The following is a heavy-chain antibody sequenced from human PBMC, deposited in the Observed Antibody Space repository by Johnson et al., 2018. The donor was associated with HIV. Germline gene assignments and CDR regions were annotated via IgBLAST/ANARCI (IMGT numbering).Heavy chain of an antibody. Sequence: VQLVESGGGLVQLGRSLRLSCAASGFTFDDYAMHWVRQAPGKGLEWVSGISWNSGSIGYADSVKGRFTISRDNAKNSLYLQMNSLKTEDTAVYYCTTGVGNQLLFDAFDIWGQGTMVTVSS. CDR1: GFTFDDYA. CDR3: TTGVGNQLLFDAFDI. J-gene: IGHJ3*02. V-gene: IGHV3-9*01. CDR2: ISWNSGSI. D-gene: IGHD2-2*01.